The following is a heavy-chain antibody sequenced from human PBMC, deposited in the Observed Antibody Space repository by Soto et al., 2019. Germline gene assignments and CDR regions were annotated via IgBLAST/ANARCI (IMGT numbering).Heavy chain of an antibody. D-gene: IGHD3-22*01. J-gene: IGHJ6*02. CDR2: INHSGST. CDR3: ARFYYDSSGHYGMDV. CDR1: GGSFSGYY. Sequence: QVQLQQWGAGLLKPSETLSLTCAVYGGSFSGYYWSWIRQPPGKGLEWIGEINHSGSTNYNPSLKSRVTISVDTSKNQFSLKLSSVTAADTAVYYCARFYYDSSGHYGMDVWGQGTTVTVSS. V-gene: IGHV4-34*01.